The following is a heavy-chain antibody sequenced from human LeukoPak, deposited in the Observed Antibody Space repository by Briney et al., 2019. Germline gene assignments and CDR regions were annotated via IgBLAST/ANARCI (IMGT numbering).Heavy chain of an antibody. V-gene: IGHV1-2*02. Sequence: ASVKVSCKASGYTFTGYYMHWVRQAPGQGLEWMGWINPNSGGTNYAQKFQGRVTMTRDTSISTAYMELSRLRSDDTAVYYCARDVYSGYYTLKASDAFDIWGQGTMVTVSS. CDR1: GYTFTGYY. J-gene: IGHJ3*02. CDR2: INPNSGGT. D-gene: IGHD3-22*01. CDR3: ARDVYSGYYTLKASDAFDI.